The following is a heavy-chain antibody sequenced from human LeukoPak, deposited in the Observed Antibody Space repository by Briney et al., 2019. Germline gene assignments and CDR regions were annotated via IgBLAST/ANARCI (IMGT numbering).Heavy chain of an antibody. J-gene: IGHJ6*02. D-gene: IGHD3-9*01. CDR3: ARGEGLRYFGGDV. CDR1: GYTFTSYY. V-gene: IGHV1-46*01. Sequence: GASVKVSCKTSGYTFTSYYMHWVRQAPGQGLEWMGIINPSGGSTSYAQEFQGRVTMTRDTSTSTVYMELSSLRSEDTAVYYCARGEGLRYFGGDVWGQGTTVTVSS. CDR2: INPSGGST.